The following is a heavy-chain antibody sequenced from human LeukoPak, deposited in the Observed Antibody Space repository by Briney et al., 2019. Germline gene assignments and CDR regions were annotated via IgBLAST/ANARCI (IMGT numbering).Heavy chain of an antibody. D-gene: IGHD3-22*01. J-gene: IGHJ3*02. CDR2: ITYDGYYK. Sequence: GGSLRLSCAASGFTFTNYGMHWVRQAPGKGLEWVALITYDGYYKYYPDSVKGRFTISRDNSKNTLYLQMNSLRAEDTAVYYCAKPHYYDSGGSYIAGAFDIWGQGTMVTVSS. V-gene: IGHV3-30*18. CDR3: AKPHYYDSGGSYIAGAFDI. CDR1: GFTFTNYG.